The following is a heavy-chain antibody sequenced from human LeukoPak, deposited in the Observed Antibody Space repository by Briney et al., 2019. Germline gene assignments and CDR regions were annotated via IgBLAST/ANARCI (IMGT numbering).Heavy chain of an antibody. V-gene: IGHV4-30-2*01. J-gene: IGHJ4*02. CDR3: ARGYSSGWGGFDY. CDR2: IYHSGST. CDR1: GGSISSGGYS. D-gene: IGHD6-19*01. Sequence: SETLSLTCAVSGGSISSGGYSWSWIRQPPGKGLEWIGYIYHSGSTYYNPSLKSRVTISVDRSRNQFSLKLSSVTAADTAVYYCARGYSSGWGGFDYWGQGTLVTVSS.